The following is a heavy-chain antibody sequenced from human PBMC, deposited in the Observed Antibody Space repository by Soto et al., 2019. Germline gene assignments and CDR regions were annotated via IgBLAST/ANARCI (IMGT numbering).Heavy chain of an antibody. CDR3: ARVPLYFGEIGYFDY. J-gene: IGHJ4*02. CDR2: IDSSSSFI. CDR1: GFTFSSHA. D-gene: IGHD3-10*01. Sequence: EVQRVESGGSLVKPGGSLRLSCAASGFTFSSHAMNWVRQAPGKGLEWISSIDSSSSFIYYADSVKGPFTISRDNAKNSVFLHMSSLIADDTSVYYCARVPLYFGEIGYFDYWGQGALVTVSS. V-gene: IGHV3-21*04.